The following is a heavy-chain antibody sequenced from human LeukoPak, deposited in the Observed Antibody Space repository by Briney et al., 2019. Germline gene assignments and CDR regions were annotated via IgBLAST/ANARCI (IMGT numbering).Heavy chain of an antibody. CDR1: GYTFTGYY. D-gene: IGHD4-17*01. Sequence: VASVKVSCKASGYTFTGYYMHWVRQAPGQGLEWMGWINPNSGGTNYAQKFQGRLTLTTDSSTNTAYMELRSLISDDTAIYYCARSGLYGDYFDYWGQGTLVTVSS. J-gene: IGHJ4*02. CDR3: ARSGLYGDYFDY. V-gene: IGHV1-2*02. CDR2: INPNSGGT.